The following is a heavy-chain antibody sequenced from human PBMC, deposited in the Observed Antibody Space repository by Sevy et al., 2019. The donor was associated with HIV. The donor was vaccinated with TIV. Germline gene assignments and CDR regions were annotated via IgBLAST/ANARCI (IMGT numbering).Heavy chain of an antibody. CDR3: ATDAKMAYSDSAGYHLDF. Sequence: GGSLRLSCAASGFTFTNAWMTWVRRAPGKGLEWVGRIKSKPNGGTTDYAAPVEGRFTISRDDSNMILYLQMNSLKTEDTAVYFCATDAKMAYSDSAGYHLDFWGQGTLVTVSS. J-gene: IGHJ4*02. CDR2: IKSKPNGGTT. D-gene: IGHD3-9*01. V-gene: IGHV3-15*01. CDR1: GFTFTNAW.